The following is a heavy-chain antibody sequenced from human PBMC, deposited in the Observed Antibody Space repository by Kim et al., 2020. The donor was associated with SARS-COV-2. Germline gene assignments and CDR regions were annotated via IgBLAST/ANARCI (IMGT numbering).Heavy chain of an antibody. CDR1: GFSLSTSGVG. Sequence: SGPTLVKPTQTLTLTCTFSGFSLSTSGVGVGWIHQPPGKALEWLALIYWDDDKRYSPSLKSRLTITKDTSKNQVVLTMTNMDAVDTATYYCAHRLSSGGNVDYWGQGTLVTVSS. CDR2: IYWDDDK. V-gene: IGHV2-5*02. D-gene: IGHD2-15*01. J-gene: IGHJ4*02. CDR3: AHRLSSGGNVDY.